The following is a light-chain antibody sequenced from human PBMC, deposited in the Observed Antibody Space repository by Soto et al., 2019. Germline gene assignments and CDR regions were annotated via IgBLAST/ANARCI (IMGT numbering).Light chain of an antibody. V-gene: IGKV3-15*01. J-gene: IGKJ2*01. Sequence: EIVMTQSPANLYLSPGERATLSCRASQTIDNTLAWYQRKPGQAPRLLIYDASTRATGVPARFSGSGSGTDFTLTISSLQSEDFAVYYFQHYNYLPYTFGQGTKVDIK. CDR2: DAS. CDR3: QHYNYLPYT. CDR1: QTIDNT.